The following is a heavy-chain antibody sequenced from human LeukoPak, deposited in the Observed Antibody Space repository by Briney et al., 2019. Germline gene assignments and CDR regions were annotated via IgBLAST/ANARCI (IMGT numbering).Heavy chain of an antibody. CDR1: GGSFSDYY. V-gene: IGHV4-34*01. CDR2: INHSGNT. J-gene: IGHJ4*02. D-gene: IGHD5-18*01. CDR3: ARGLRRYSKAFPFDY. Sequence: SETLSLACAVYGGSFSDYYWSWIRQPPGKGLEWNGEINHSGNTIYNPSLKSRVTISVDTSKNQFSLRLSSVTAADTTVYYCARGLRRYSKAFPFDYWGQGTLVTVSS.